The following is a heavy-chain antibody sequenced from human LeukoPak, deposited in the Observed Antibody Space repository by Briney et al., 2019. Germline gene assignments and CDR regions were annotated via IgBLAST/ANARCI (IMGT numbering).Heavy chain of an antibody. Sequence: ASVKVSCTASGYTFTSYGISWVRQAPGQGLEWMGWISAYNGNTNYAQKLQGRVTMTTDTSTSTAYMELSSLRSEDTAVYYCATEREWELRFTRFGQFDYWGQGTLVTVSS. V-gene: IGHV1-18*01. CDR2: ISAYNGNT. J-gene: IGHJ4*02. CDR3: ATEREWELRFTRFGQFDY. D-gene: IGHD1-26*01. CDR1: GYTFTSYG.